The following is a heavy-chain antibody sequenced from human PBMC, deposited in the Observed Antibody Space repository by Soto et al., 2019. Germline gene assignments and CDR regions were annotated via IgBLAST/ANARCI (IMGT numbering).Heavy chain of an antibody. Sequence: GASVKVSCKASGGTLSSYAISWVRQAPGQGLGWMGGIIPIFGTANYAQKFQGRVTITADKSTSTAYMELSSLRSEDTAVYYCARTGDYYYYGMDVWGQGTTVTVSS. CDR2: IIPIFGTA. J-gene: IGHJ6*02. V-gene: IGHV1-69*06. CDR1: GGTLSSYA. D-gene: IGHD1-26*01. CDR3: ARTGDYYYYGMDV.